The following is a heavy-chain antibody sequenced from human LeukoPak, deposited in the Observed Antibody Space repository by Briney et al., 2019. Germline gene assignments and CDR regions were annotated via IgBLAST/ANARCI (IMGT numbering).Heavy chain of an antibody. CDR1: GGSISSTS. CDR2: IYYSGST. Sequence: SETLSLTCTVSGGSISSTSWTWIRRPPGKDLKWIGYIYYSGSTNYNPSLKSRVTISVDTSKNQFSLKLSSVTAADTAVYYCARDDPGVGAPADWGQGTLVTVSS. J-gene: IGHJ4*02. D-gene: IGHD1-26*01. CDR3: ARDDPGVGAPAD. V-gene: IGHV4-59*01.